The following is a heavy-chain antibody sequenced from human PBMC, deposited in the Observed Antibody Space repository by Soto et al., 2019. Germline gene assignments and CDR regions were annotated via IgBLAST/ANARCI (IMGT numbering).Heavy chain of an antibody. CDR3: AKVRAEWLRDAFDY. V-gene: IGHV3-30*18. Sequence: QVQLVESGGGVVQPGGSLRLSCAASGFTFSSYGMHRVRQPPGKGLEWVAIISYEGSNKYYADSVKGRFIISRDNSNNTLYLQMNSLRAEDTGIYYCAKVRAEWLRDAFDYWGQGSLVTVSS. D-gene: IGHD5-12*01. J-gene: IGHJ4*02. CDR1: GFTFSSYG. CDR2: ISYEGSNK.